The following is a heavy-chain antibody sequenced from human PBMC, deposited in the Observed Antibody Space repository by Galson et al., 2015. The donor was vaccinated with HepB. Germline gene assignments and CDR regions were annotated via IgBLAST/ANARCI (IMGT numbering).Heavy chain of an antibody. Sequence: SLRLSCAASGFTFSRYTMNWVRQGPGKGLEWVSSISSSSSYIYYADSVKGRFTISRDNAKNSLYLQMNSRRAEDTAVYYCARDPDRDGYNWGYYYYYGMDVWGQGTTVTVSS. J-gene: IGHJ6*02. CDR2: ISSSSSYI. CDR3: ARDPDRDGYNWGYYYYYGMDV. D-gene: IGHD5-24*01. CDR1: GFTFSRYT. V-gene: IGHV3-21*01.